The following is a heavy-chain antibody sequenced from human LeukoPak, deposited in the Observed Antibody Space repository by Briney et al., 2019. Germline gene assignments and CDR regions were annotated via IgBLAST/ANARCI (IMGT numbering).Heavy chain of an antibody. D-gene: IGHD3-22*01. CDR3: AKSLYYYDSSGYKLDY. Sequence: GGSLRLSCAASGFTFSSYAMSWVRQAPGKGLEWVSAISGSGGSTYYADSVKGRFTISRDNSKNTLYLQMNSLRAEDTAVYYCAKSLYYYDSSGYKLDYWGQGTLVTVSS. CDR1: GFTFSSYA. CDR2: ISGSGGST. V-gene: IGHV3-23*01. J-gene: IGHJ4*02.